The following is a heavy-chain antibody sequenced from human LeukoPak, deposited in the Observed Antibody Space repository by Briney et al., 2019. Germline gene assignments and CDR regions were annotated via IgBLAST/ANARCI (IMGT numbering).Heavy chain of an antibody. CDR1: GGSISSSSYY. CDR2: IYYSGST. V-gene: IGHV4-39*07. D-gene: IGHD6-19*01. CDR3: ARDPRMWLTFDY. Sequence: SETLSLTCTVSGGSISSSSYYWGWIRQPPGKGLEWIGSIYYSGSTYYNPSLKSRVTISVDTSKNQFSLKLSSVTAAGTAVYYCARDPRMWLTFDYWGQGTLVTVSS. J-gene: IGHJ4*02.